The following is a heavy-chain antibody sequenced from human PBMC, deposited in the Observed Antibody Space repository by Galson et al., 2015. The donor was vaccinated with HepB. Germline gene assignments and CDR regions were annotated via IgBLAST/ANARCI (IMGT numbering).Heavy chain of an antibody. CDR1: GYTFSGYC. D-gene: IGHD2-2*01. CDR2: INPYGGDT. CDR3: ARHSTSRTSYDMDL. J-gene: IGHJ6*02. V-gene: IGHV1-2*02. Sequence: SVKVSCKASGYTFSGYCLIWVRQAPGQGLEWVGWINPYGGDTDYAQKFQGRVTMATDRSMTSAFLELRRLRSDDAAVYYCARHSTSRTSYDMDLWGQGTPLIVSS.